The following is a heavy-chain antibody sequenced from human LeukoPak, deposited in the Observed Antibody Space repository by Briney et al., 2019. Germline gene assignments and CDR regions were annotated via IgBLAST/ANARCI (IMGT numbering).Heavy chain of an antibody. Sequence: GRSLRLSCAASGFTFSSYGMHWVRQAPGKGLEWVAVISYDGSNKCYADSVKGRFTISRDNSKNTLYLQMNSLRAEDTAVYYCAKVDSSGWYPNWGQGTLVTVSS. CDR1: GFTFSSYG. D-gene: IGHD6-19*01. V-gene: IGHV3-30*18. J-gene: IGHJ4*02. CDR2: ISYDGSNK. CDR3: AKVDSSGWYPN.